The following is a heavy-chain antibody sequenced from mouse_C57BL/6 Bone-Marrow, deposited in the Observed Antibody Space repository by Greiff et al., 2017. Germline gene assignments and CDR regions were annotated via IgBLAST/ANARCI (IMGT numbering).Heavy chain of an antibody. CDR3: ARPGQYYFDY. CDR2: ISSGSSTI. V-gene: IGHV5-17*01. CDR1: GFTFSNYG. J-gene: IGHJ2*01. Sequence: VQLKESGGGLVKPGGSLKLSCAASGFTFSNYGMHWVRQAPEKGLEWVAYISSGSSTIYYADTVKGRFTISRDNAKNTLFLQMTSLRSEDTAMYYCARPGQYYFDYWGQGTTLTVSS.